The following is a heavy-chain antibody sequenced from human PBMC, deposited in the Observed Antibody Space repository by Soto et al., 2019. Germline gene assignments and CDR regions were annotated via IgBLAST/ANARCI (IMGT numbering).Heavy chain of an antibody. Sequence: PSETLSLTCAVYGGSFSGYYWSWIRQPPGKGLEWIGEINHSGSTNYNPSLKSRVTISVDTSKNQFSLKLSSVTAADTAVYYCARDRGSGSYYSSLDWFDPWGQGTLVTVSS. CDR3: ARDRGSGSYYSSLDWFDP. V-gene: IGHV4-34*01. D-gene: IGHD3-10*01. CDR2: INHSGST. CDR1: GGSFSGYY. J-gene: IGHJ5*02.